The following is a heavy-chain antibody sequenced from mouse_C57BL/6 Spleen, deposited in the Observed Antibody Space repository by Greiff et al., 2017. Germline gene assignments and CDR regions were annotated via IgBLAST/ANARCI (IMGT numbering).Heavy chain of an antibody. CDR3: ATYYSAVFAY. Sequence: QVHVKQSGPELVKPGASVKISCKASGYAFSSSWMNWVKQRPGKGLEWIGRIYPGDGDTNYNGKFKGKATLTADKSSSTAYMQLSSLTSEDSAVYFCATYYSAVFAYWGQGTLVTVSA. J-gene: IGHJ3*01. V-gene: IGHV1-82*01. D-gene: IGHD2-12*01. CDR1: GYAFSSSW. CDR2: IYPGDGDT.